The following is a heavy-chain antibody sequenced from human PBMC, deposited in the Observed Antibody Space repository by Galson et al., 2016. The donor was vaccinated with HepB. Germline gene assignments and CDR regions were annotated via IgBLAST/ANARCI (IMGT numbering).Heavy chain of an antibody. CDR2: FYFGANT. D-gene: IGHD6-19*01. V-gene: IGHV4-39*01. J-gene: IGHJ4*02. Sequence: SETLSLTCSVSGGSINSSSFYWGWIRQSPGRGLEWIGTFYFGANTYYNPSLKSRVTISADTSKNQFSLRVTSVTAEDTAIYYCASKGKEWLVHGYFDYWGQGTLATVSS. CDR1: GGSINSSSFY. CDR3: ASKGKEWLVHGYFDY.